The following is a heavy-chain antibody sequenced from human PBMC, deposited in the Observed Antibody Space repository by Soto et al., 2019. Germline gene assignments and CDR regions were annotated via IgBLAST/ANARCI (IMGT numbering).Heavy chain of an antibody. Sequence: SETLSLTCTVSGGSIRSGGYYWSWVRQNPRRGLEWIGNIYYSGNTYYNPSLKSRLTISVDTSKNQFSLNLSSVTAADTAVYYCARDRLMATAGTARHYFGLDVWGQGTTVTAP. D-gene: IGHD5-18*01. J-gene: IGHJ6*02. V-gene: IGHV4-31*03. CDR3: ARDRLMATAGTARHYFGLDV. CDR1: GGSIRSGGYY. CDR2: IYYSGNT.